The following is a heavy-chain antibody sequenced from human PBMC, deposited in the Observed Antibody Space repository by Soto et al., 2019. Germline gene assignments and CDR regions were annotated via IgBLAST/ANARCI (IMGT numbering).Heavy chain of an antibody. V-gene: IGHV3-30-3*01. J-gene: IGHJ6*02. Sequence: PGGSLRLSCAASGFTFSSYAMTWVRQAPGKGLEWVALISYDGNNKYYADSVKGRFTISRDNSKNTLYLQMNSLRAEDTAVYYCARDRSYYDSSGYYSTLYGMDVWGQGTTVTVSS. CDR1: GFTFSSYA. D-gene: IGHD3-22*01. CDR2: ISYDGNNK. CDR3: ARDRSYYDSSGYYSTLYGMDV.